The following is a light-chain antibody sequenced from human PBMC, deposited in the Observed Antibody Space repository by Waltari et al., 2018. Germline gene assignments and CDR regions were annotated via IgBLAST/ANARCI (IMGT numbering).Light chain of an antibody. V-gene: IGLV1-51*02. CDR3: GTWDSSLSGAV. Sequence: QSVLTPPPSVATAPDQRVTTPCSGGRSNTADNYVSWYRQFPGTAPKLLIYENSERPSGIPGRFSGSKSGTSATLDITGLQAGDEADYYCGTWDSSLSGAVFGGGTHLTVL. CDR2: ENS. CDR1: RSNTADNY. J-gene: IGLJ7*01.